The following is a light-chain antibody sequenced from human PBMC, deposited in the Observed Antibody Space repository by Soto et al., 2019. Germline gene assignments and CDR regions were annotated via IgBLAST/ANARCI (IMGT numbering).Light chain of an antibody. J-gene: IGKJ1*01. V-gene: IGKV1-33*01. Sequence: DIQMTQSPSSLSASVGDRVTITCQASQDINKNLIWYQQKPGKAPKLLIYDASDLETGVPSRFSGSGSGTEFTLTISSLQPDDFATYYCQQYNSYSETFGQGTKVDIK. CDR2: DAS. CDR1: QDINKN. CDR3: QQYNSYSET.